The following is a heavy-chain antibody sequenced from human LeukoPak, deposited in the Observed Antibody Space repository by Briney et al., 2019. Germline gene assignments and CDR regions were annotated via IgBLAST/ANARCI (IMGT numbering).Heavy chain of an antibody. D-gene: IGHD2-21*01. CDR1: GGSFSGYY. Sequence: PSETLSLTCAVYGGSFSGYYWSWIRQPPGKGLEWIGEINHSGSTNYNPSLKSRVTISVDTSKNQSSLKLNSVTAADTAVYYCAGAEHIVVVPRGLYLDSWGQGTLVTVSS. J-gene: IGHJ4*02. CDR3: AGAEHIVVVPRGLYLDS. V-gene: IGHV4-34*01. CDR2: INHSGST.